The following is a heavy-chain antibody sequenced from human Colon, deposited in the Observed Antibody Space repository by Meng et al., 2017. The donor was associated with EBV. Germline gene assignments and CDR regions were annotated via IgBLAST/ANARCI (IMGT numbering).Heavy chain of an antibody. D-gene: IGHD3-22*01. CDR2: TSHSGST. J-gene: IGHJ4*02. CDR3: ASSDYYRSDY. Sequence: QVQLQESGPGLVXPXXXXXLTRAVSGGSISRSDWWSWVRQPPGKGLEWIGETSHSGSTDYSPSLKSRVTISLDKSKNQLSLKLNSVTAADTAVYYCASSDYYRSDYWGQGTLVTVSS. CDR1: GGSISRSDW. V-gene: IGHV4-4*02.